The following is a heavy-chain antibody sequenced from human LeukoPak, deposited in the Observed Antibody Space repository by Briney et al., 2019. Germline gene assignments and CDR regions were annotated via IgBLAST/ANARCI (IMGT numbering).Heavy chain of an antibody. Sequence: SETLSLTCAVYGGSFSGYYWSWIRQPPGKGLEWIGEINHSGSTNYNPSLKSRVTISVDTSKNQFSLKLSSVTAADTAVYYCARGRLYYDFWSGYSHNFYYGMDVWGQGTTVTVSS. CDR3: ARGRLYYDFWSGYSHNFYYGMDV. J-gene: IGHJ6*02. CDR1: GGSFSGYY. D-gene: IGHD3-3*01. CDR2: INHSGST. V-gene: IGHV4-34*01.